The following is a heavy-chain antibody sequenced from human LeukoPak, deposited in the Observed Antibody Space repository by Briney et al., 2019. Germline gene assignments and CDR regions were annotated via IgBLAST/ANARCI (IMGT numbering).Heavy chain of an antibody. Sequence: ASETLSLTCSVSGDSVTSSYCNWIRQTPGKGLEWIGYVSSDGTTNYTPSLRSRLNLSVDTAKNDISLILTSVTAADTAIYYCARLDCLVEGCYNHWGRGTLVTVSS. J-gene: IGHJ4*02. D-gene: IGHD2-15*01. CDR1: GDSVTSSY. CDR3: ARLDCLVEGCYNH. V-gene: IGHV4-59*08. CDR2: VSSDGTT.